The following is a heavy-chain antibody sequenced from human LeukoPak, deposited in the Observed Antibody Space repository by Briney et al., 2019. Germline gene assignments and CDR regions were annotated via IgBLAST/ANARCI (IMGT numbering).Heavy chain of an antibody. CDR2: ISGSGGST. V-gene: IGHV3-23*01. CDR3: AKDLFKYYDILTGSQAFDI. J-gene: IGHJ3*02. CDR1: GFTFSSYA. Sequence: GGSLRLSCAASGFTFSSYAMSWVRQAPGKGLEWVSAISGSGGSTYYADSVKGRFTISRDNSKNTLYLQMNSPRAEDTAVYYCAKDLFKYYDILTGSQAFDIWGQGTMVTVSS. D-gene: IGHD3-9*01.